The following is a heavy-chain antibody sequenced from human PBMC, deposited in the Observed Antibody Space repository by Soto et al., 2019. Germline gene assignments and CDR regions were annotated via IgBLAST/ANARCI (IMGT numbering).Heavy chain of an antibody. J-gene: IGHJ6*03. D-gene: IGHD3-3*01. Sequence: PGGSLRLSCAASGFTFSSYGMYWVRQAPGKGLEWVAVIWYDGSNKYYADSVRGRFTISRDNSKNTLYLQMNSLRAEDTAVYYCARDPVSRFSAPSYSTDVWAKGPTVTLAS. V-gene: IGHV3-33*01. CDR3: ARDPVSRFSAPSYSTDV. CDR1: GFTFSSYG. CDR2: IWYDGSNK.